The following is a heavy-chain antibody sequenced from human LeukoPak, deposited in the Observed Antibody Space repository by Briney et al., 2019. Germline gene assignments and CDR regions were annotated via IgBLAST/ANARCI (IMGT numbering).Heavy chain of an antibody. CDR1: GFTFSNAW. V-gene: IGHV3-15*01. Sequence: KPGGSLRLSCATSGFTFSNAWMSWARQAPGKGLEWVGRIKNKADGGTTDYTVPVKGRFTISRDDAKNTLYLQMDSLISEDTAIYCCVWHYFDYWGQGALVTVSS. J-gene: IGHJ4*02. D-gene: IGHD3-16*01. CDR3: VWHYFDY. CDR2: IKNKADGGTT.